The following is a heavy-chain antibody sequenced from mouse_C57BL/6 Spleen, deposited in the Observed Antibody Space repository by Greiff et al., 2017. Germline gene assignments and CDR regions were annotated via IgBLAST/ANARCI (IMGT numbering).Heavy chain of an antibody. V-gene: IGHV1-4*01. Sequence: VQLQQSGAELARPGASVKMSCKASGYTFTSYTMHWVKQRPGQGLEWIGYINPSSGYTKYNQKFKDKATLTADKSSSTAYMQLSSLTSEDSAVYYCADYSNSSWFAYWGQGTLVTVSA. D-gene: IGHD2-5*01. CDR3: ADYSNSSWFAY. J-gene: IGHJ3*01. CDR1: GYTFTSYT. CDR2: INPSSGYT.